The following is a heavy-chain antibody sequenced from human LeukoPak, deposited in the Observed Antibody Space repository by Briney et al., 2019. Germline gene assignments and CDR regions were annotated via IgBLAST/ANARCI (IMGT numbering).Heavy chain of an antibody. Sequence: QPGGSLRLSCAASGFTFSSYWMSWVRQAPGKGLEWVANIKQDGSEKYYVDSVKGRLTISRDNAKNSLYLQMNSLRGEDTAVYYCARAWGGDCYPPDYWGQGTLVSVPS. D-gene: IGHD2-21*01. J-gene: IGHJ4*02. CDR1: GFTFSSYW. CDR2: IKQDGSEK. V-gene: IGHV3-7*01. CDR3: ARAWGGDCYPPDY.